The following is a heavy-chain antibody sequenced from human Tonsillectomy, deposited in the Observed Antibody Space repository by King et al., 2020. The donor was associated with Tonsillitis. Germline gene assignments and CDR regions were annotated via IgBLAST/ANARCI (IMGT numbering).Heavy chain of an antibody. CDR3: ARVAPLLPVYGGFDR. CDR2: IYYSGFT. CDR1: GGSISSGGYY. D-gene: IGHD1-14*01. V-gene: IGHV4-31*03. J-gene: IGHJ5*02. Sequence: VQLQESGPGLVKPSQTLSLTCTVSGGSISSGGYYWGWIRQHPGKGLEWIGHIYYSGFTNYNPSLKNRLTISMDTSNNQFSLKLSSVTAADTAVYYCARVAPLLPVYGGFDRWGQGTLVTVSS.